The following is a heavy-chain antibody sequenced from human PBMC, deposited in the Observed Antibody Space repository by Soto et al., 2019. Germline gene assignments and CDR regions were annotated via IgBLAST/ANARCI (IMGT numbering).Heavy chain of an antibody. V-gene: IGHV3-21*01. J-gene: IGHJ6*02. CDR1: GFTFSSYS. CDR3: ARDRIAAAGQRDNYYYYGMDV. Sequence: TGGSLRLSCAASGFTFSSYSMNWVRQAPGKGLEWVSSISSSSSYIYYADSVKGRFTISRDNAKNSLYLQMNSLRAEDTAVYYCARDRIAAAGQRDNYYYYGMDVWGQGTTGTAP. CDR2: ISSSSSYI. D-gene: IGHD6-13*01.